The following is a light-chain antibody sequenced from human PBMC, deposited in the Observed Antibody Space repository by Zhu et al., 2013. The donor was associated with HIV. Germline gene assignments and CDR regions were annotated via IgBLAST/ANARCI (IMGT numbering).Light chain of an antibody. CDR3: SSFSTTSTLYV. CDR2: EVS. V-gene: IGLV2-14*01. Sequence: QSALIQPASVSGSPGQSITISCTGTSSDIVGYNYVSWYQHHPGKAPKLLIYEVSNRPSGISNRFSGSKSVNTASLTISGLQAEDEADYYCSSFSTTSTLYVFGTGTKVTVL. J-gene: IGLJ1*01. CDR1: SSDIVGYNY.